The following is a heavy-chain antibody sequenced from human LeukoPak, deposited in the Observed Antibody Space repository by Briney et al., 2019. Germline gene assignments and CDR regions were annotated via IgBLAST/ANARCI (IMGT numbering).Heavy chain of an antibody. CDR1: GGSISSYY. D-gene: IGHD2-21*01. CDR3: ASLRDYSSAFDI. Sequence: SETLSLTCTVSGGSISSYYWSWIRQPPGKGLEWIGYIYYSGSTNYNPSLKSRVTISVDTSKNQFSLKLSSVTVADTAVYYCASLRDYSSAFDIWGQGTMVTVSS. V-gene: IGHV4-59*01. J-gene: IGHJ3*02. CDR2: IYYSGST.